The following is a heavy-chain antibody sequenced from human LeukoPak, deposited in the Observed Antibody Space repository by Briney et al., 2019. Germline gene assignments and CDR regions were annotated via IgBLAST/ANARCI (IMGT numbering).Heavy chain of an antibody. J-gene: IGHJ6*03. CDR3: VRARIRTGSGYYYYMNV. CDR2: ISYDGSTE. CDR1: GFTFSNYA. V-gene: IGHV3-30*01. D-gene: IGHD3-10*01. Sequence: GGSLRLSCAASGFTFSNYAMHWVRQAPGKGLEWVALISYDGSTESYADSVKGRFTISRDNSKNTLYLQMNSLRAEDTAVYYCVRARIRTGSGYYYYMNVWGKGTTVTVSS.